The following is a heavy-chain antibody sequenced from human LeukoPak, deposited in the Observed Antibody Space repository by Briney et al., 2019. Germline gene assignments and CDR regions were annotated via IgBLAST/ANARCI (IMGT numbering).Heavy chain of an antibody. CDR1: GFTFSSYA. CDR3: AKAQGGYGDYDY. D-gene: IGHD4-17*01. Sequence: QLGGSLRLSCAASGFTFSSYAMSWVRQAPGKGLEWVSAISGSGGSTYYADSVKGRFTISRDNSKNTLYLQMNSLRAEDTAVYYCAKAQGGYGDYDYWGQGTLVTVSS. J-gene: IGHJ4*02. V-gene: IGHV3-23*01. CDR2: ISGSGGST.